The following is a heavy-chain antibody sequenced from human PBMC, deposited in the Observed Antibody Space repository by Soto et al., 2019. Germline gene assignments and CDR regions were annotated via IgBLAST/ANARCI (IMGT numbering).Heavy chain of an antibody. CDR1: GCAFSSYS. CDR3: AKENSLNDIWSGHDS. Sequence: QSMRSVRLSCAASGCAFSSYSMAWVRHTPDKGLQWVSAVSGSTGNTYYTDSVKGRFTISRDFSQNTLYLQMNSLRAEDTATYYCAKENSLNDIWSGHDSWGQGTLVTGSS. V-gene: IGHV3-23*01. CDR2: VSGSTGNT. D-gene: IGHD3-3*01. J-gene: IGHJ4*02.